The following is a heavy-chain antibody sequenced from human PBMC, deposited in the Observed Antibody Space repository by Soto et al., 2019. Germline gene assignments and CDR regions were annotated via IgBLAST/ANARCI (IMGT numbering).Heavy chain of an antibody. CDR2: ISSTTNYI. CDR3: ARESEDLTSNFDY. CDR1: GFTFTRYS. J-gene: IGHJ4*02. V-gene: IGHV3-21*06. Sequence: LRLSCAASGFTFTRYSMNWVRQAPGKGLEWVSSISSTTNYIYYGDSMKGRFTISRDNAKNSLYLEMNSLRAEDTAVYYCARESEDLTSNFDYWGQGALVTVSS.